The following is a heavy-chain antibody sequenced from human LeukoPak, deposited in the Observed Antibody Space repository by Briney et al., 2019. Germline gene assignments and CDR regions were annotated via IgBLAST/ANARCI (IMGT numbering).Heavy chain of an antibody. CDR1: GGSYSGYY. CDR3: ARVDY. Sequence: SETLSLXCAVYGGSYSGYYWSWIRRPPGKGLEWIGEINHSGSTNYNPSLKSRVTISVDTSRNQFSLKLSSVTAADTAVYYCARVDYWGQGTLVTVSS. V-gene: IGHV4-34*01. J-gene: IGHJ4*02. CDR2: INHSGST.